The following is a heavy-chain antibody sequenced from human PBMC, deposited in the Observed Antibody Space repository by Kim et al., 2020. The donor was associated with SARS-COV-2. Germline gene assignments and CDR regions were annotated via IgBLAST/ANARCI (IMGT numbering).Heavy chain of an antibody. V-gene: IGHV3-48*02. Sequence: GGSLRLSCAASGFSINSYSFNWVRQAPGKGLEWVSHISTSGGTIHYADSVKGRFTISRDNANNSLYLQMDSLRDEDTALYYCARAIGYGDGNYYFFYGMDVWGQGPTVTVSS. D-gene: IGHD4-17*01. CDR3: ARAIGYGDGNYYFFYGMDV. J-gene: IGHJ6*02. CDR2: ISTSGGTI. CDR1: GFSINSYS.